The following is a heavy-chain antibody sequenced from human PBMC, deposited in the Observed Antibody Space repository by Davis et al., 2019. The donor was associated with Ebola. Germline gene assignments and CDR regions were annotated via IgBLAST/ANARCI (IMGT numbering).Heavy chain of an antibody. Sequence: AASVKVSCKASGYTFTSYGISWVRQAPGQGLEWMGWISAYNGNTNYAQKLQGRVTMTTDTSTSTAYMELRSLRSDDTAVYYCASAPRAYYYGMDVWGQGTTVTVSS. CDR3: ASAPRAYYYGMDV. CDR2: ISAYNGNT. V-gene: IGHV1-18*01. J-gene: IGHJ6*02. CDR1: GYTFTSYG.